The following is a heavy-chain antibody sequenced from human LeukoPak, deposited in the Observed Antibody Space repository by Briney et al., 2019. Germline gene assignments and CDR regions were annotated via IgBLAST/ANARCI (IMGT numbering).Heavy chain of an antibody. V-gene: IGHV1-2*02. CDR2: INPNSGGT. J-gene: IGHJ4*02. CDR1: GYTLTGYY. Sequence: ASVKVSCKASGYTLTGYYMHWVRQAPGQGLEWMGWINPNSGGTNYAQKFQGRVTMTRDTSISTAYMELSRLRSDDTAVYYCARDGSGITMVRGVIPYFDYWGQGTLATVSS. D-gene: IGHD3-10*01. CDR3: ARDGSGITMVRGVIPYFDY.